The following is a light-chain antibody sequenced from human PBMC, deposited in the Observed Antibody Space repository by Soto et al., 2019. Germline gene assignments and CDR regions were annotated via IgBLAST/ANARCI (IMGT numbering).Light chain of an antibody. Sequence: QTVVTQESSFSVSPGETVTLTCGWISCSVSTTNNHNWYQQTPGQATRTIIYSTSTPSSGVPDRFSGSIVGNKAALTITGAPADEASYYCCALFMANGISVFGTGTKLTVL. CDR3: ALFMANGISV. CDR1: SCSVSTTNN. CDR2: STS. V-gene: IGLV8-61*01. J-gene: IGLJ1*01.